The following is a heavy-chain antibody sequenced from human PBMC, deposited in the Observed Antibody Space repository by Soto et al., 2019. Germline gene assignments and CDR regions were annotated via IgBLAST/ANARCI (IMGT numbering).Heavy chain of an antibody. V-gene: IGHV3-11*04. D-gene: IGHD3-3*01. Sequence: GGSLRLSCVASGFTFSTYYMIWIRQAPGKGLEWVSYISRTGGTIYYADSVKGRFTISRDNAKKSLFLQMNGLRAEDTARYYCAGVFFGDRLGDWGQGTPVTVSS. CDR1: GFTFSTYY. CDR3: AGVFFGDRLGD. CDR2: ISRTGGTI. J-gene: IGHJ4*02.